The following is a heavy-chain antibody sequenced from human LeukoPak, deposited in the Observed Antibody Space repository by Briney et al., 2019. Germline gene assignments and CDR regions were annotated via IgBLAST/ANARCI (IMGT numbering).Heavy chain of an antibody. CDR2: INGGGRGT. CDR1: GFTFNTYA. D-gene: IGHD1-1*01. CDR3: AKGGLGKEVFDD. V-gene: IGHV3-23*01. J-gene: IGHJ4*02. Sequence: PGGSLRLSCVASGFTFNTYAMSWVRQAPGKGPQWLARINGGGRGTYYADSLKGRFTIPRDNSKNTLYLQIFNLRPEDTARYYCAKGGLGKEVFDDWGQGTVVTVSS.